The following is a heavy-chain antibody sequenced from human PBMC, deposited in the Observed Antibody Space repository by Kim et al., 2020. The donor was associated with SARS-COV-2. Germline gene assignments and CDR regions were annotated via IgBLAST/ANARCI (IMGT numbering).Heavy chain of an antibody. CDR1: GFTFSSYV. J-gene: IGHJ4*01. D-gene: IGHD6-13*01. CDR2: ISYDGSNK. CDR3: ARDVGSRWFSLYYFDY. Sequence: GGSLRLSCAASGFTFSSYVMHWVRQAPGKGLEWVAVISYDGSNKYYADSVKGRFTISRDNSKNTLYLQMNSLRAEDTAVYYCARDVGSRWFSLYYFDYLG. V-gene: IGHV3-30-3*01.